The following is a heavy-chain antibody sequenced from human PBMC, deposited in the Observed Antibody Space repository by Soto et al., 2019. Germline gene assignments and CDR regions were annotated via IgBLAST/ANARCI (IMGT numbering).Heavy chain of an antibody. J-gene: IGHJ4*02. V-gene: IGHV3-15*07. D-gene: IGHD2-15*01. CDR1: GFTFSNAW. CDR3: TTDIIVVVVAATLPAENDY. Sequence: GGSLRLSCAASGFTFSNAWMNWVRQAPGKGLEWVGRIKSKTDGGTTDYAAPVKGRFTISRDDSKNTLYLQMNSLKTEDTAVYYCTTDIIVVVVAATLPAENDYWGQGTLVTVSS. CDR2: IKSKTDGGTT.